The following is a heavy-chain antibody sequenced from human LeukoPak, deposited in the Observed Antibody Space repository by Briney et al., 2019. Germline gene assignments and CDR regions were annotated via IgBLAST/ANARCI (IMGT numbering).Heavy chain of an antibody. J-gene: IGHJ4*02. CDR3: AKDLVENYYGSGVTLDY. CDR1: GFTFSSYA. Sequence: PGRSLRLSCTASGFTFSSYAMHWVRQAPGEGLQWVAVISFDGNTKFYGDSVKGRFTISRDNSKNTLYLQMNSLRAEDTALYYCAKDLVENYYGSGVTLDYWGQGTLVTVSS. CDR2: ISFDGNTK. D-gene: IGHD3-10*01. V-gene: IGHV3-30*18.